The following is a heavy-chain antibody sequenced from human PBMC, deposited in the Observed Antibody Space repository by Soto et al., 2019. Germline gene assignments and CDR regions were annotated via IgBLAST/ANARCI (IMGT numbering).Heavy chain of an antibody. CDR3: ARIQTNYYDSSGYYDY. D-gene: IGHD3-22*01. CDR2: IYYSGST. Sequence: SETLSLTCTVSGGSISSSSYYWGWIRQPPGKGLEWIGSIYYSGSTYYNPSLKIRVTISVDTSKNQFSLKLSSVTAADTAVYYCARIQTNYYDSSGYYDYWGQGTLVTVSS. V-gene: IGHV4-39*01. CDR1: GGSISSSSYY. J-gene: IGHJ4*02.